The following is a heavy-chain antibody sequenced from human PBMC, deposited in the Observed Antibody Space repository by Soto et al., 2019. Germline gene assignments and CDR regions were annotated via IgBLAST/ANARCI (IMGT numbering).Heavy chain of an antibody. J-gene: IGHJ6*02. V-gene: IGHV1-69*01. D-gene: IGHD1-26*01. Sequence: QVKLVQSGAEVQKPGSSVKISCRASGGTFNNYAINWVRQAPGQGLEWMGGIIPIFGTPNDAPKFRGRITITSNVSTNTLYKELRNIRSDDTAVYYCAKYREVGAGYSYYDMDVWGQGNTVAITS. CDR3: AKYREVGAGYSYYDMDV. CDR2: IIPIFGTP. CDR1: GGTFNNYA.